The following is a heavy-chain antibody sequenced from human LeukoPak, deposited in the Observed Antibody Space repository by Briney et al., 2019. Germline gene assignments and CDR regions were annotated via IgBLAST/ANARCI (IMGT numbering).Heavy chain of an antibody. CDR2: IYNSGST. Sequence: SETLSRTCTVSGGSISIYYWSWIRQPPGKGLEWIGYIYNSGSTIYNPSLRSRVTISVDTSKNQFSLKLNSVTAADTAVYYCVRDRELTYWSQGTLVTVSS. J-gene: IGHJ4*02. CDR3: VRDRELTY. D-gene: IGHD1-26*01. V-gene: IGHV4-59*01. CDR1: GGSISIYY.